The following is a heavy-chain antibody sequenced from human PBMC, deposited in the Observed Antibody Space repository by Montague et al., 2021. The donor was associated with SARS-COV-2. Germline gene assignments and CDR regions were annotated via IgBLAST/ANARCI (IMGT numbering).Heavy chain of an antibody. V-gene: IGHV4-34*01. CDR3: ARFPYRLLFIASYYGIDV. D-gene: IGHD2-2*01. J-gene: IGHJ6*02. CDR2: ISHSGST. Sequence: SETLSLTCAVYGGSFSGYYWSWIRQPPGKGLEWIGEISHSGSTNYNPSLKSRVTISIDTSKNQFSLKLSSVTAADTAVYYCARFPYRLLFIASYYGIDVWGLGTTVTVSS. CDR1: GGSFSGYY.